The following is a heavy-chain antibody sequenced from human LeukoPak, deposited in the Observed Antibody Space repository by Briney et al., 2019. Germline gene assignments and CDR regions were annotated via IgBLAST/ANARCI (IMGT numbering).Heavy chain of an antibody. D-gene: IGHD3-22*01. CDR3: ARAQNYYDSSGYYDY. J-gene: IGHJ4*02. CDR1: GGSISSYY. CDR2: IYYSGST. Sequence: PSETLSLTCTVSGGSISSYYWSWIRQPPGKGLEWIGYIYYSGSTNYNPSLKSRVTISVDTFKNQFSLKLSSVTAADTAVYYCARAQNYYDSSGYYDYWGQGTLVTVSS. V-gene: IGHV4-59*01.